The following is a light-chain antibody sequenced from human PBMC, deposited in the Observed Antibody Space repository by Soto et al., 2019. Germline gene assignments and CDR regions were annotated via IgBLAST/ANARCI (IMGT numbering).Light chain of an antibody. V-gene: IGKV4-1*01. Sequence: DIVMTQSPDSLAVSLGERATINCKSSQSVLYSSNNKNYLAWYQQKPGQPTKLLIYWASTRESGVPDRFSGSGSGTDFTLTISSLHAEAVAVYYCQQYYSTPPSFGPGTKVDIK. J-gene: IGKJ3*01. CDR3: QQYYSTPPS. CDR2: WAS. CDR1: QSVLYSSNNKNY.